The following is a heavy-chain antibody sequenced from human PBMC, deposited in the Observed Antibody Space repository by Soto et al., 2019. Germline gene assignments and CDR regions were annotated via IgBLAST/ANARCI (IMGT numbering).Heavy chain of an antibody. J-gene: IGHJ4*02. Sequence: SLTDYLCRWTLSGYYWSWILQQPGKGLEWIGEISPSGTTNYSPSLKSRVSISVDTSKNQFSLNLTSLTAADTAVYYCARAPKVSGSAQTRPDFWGQGSLVTVSS. V-gene: IGHV4-34*01. CDR3: ARAPKVSGSAQTRPDF. CDR1: RWTLSGYY. CDR2: ISPSGTT. D-gene: IGHD6-25*01.